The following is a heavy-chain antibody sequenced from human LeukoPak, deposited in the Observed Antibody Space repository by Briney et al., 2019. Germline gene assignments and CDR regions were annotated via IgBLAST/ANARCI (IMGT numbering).Heavy chain of an antibody. J-gene: IGHJ4*02. CDR3: ARRSLIAAAPTTFDY. CDR1: GGSFSGYY. CDR2: INHSGST. V-gene: IGHV4-34*01. Sequence: SETLSLTCAVYGGSFSGYYWSWIRQPPGKGLEWIGEINHSGSTNYNPSLKSRVTISVDTSKNQFSLKLSSVTAADTAVYYCARRSLIAAAPTTFDYWGQGTLATVSS. D-gene: IGHD6-13*01.